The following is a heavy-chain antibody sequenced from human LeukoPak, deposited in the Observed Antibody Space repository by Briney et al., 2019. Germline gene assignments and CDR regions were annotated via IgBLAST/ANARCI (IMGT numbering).Heavy chain of an antibody. CDR2: ISWNSGSI. Sequence: PGGSLRLSCAASGFTFDDYAMRWVRQAPGKGLEWVSGISWNSGSIGYADSVKGRFTISRDNAKNSLYLQMNSLRAEDTALYYCAKSSGWYAHDWFDPWGQGTLVTVSS. V-gene: IGHV3-9*01. CDR3: AKSSGWYAHDWFDP. J-gene: IGHJ5*02. CDR1: GFTFDDYA. D-gene: IGHD6-19*01.